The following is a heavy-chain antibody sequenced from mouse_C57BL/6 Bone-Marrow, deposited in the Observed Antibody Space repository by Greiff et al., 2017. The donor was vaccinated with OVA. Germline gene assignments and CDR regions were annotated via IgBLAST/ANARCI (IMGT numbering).Heavy chain of an antibody. CDR3: AREGYYLYYAMDY. J-gene: IGHJ4*01. Sequence: VQLQQPGAELVKPGASVKMSCKASGYTFTSYWITWVKQRPGQGLEWIGDIYPGSGSTKYNEKFKSKATLTVDTSSSTAYMQLSSLTSDDSAVYYCAREGYYLYYAMDYWGQGTSVTVSS. D-gene: IGHD2-3*01. CDR1: GYTFTSYW. V-gene: IGHV1-55*01. CDR2: IYPGSGST.